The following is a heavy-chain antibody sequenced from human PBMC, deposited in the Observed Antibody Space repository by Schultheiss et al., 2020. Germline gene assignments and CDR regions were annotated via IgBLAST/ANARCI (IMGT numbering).Heavy chain of an antibody. CDR1: GFTFSSHA. CDR3: ATNAGGWSLASFDY. V-gene: IGHV3-30-3*01. J-gene: IGHJ4*02. D-gene: IGHD6-19*01. Sequence: GGSLRLSCAASGFTFSSHAMHWVRQAPGKGLEWVAFISYDGSNKYYADSVKGRFTISRDNSKNTMYMQMNSLRAEDTAVYYCATNAGGWSLASFDYWGQGALVIVSS. CDR2: ISYDGSNK.